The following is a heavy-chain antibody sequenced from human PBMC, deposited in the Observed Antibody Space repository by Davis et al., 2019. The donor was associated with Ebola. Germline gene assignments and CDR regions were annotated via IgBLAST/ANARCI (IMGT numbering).Heavy chain of an antibody. CDR2: IGSSGNTI. V-gene: IGHV3-48*03. J-gene: IGHJ4*02. D-gene: IGHD1-26*01. CDR3: AGPSGSYIDY. Sequence: GESLKISCAASGFTFSSYEMNWVRQAPGKGLEWISYIGSSGNTIYYADSVKGRFTISRDNAKNSLYLQMNSLRAEDTAVYYCAGPSGSYIDYWGQGTLVTVSS. CDR1: GFTFSSYE.